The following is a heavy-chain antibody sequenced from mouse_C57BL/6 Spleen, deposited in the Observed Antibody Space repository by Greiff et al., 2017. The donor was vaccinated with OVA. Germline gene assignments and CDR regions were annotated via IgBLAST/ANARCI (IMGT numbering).Heavy chain of an antibody. Sequence: QVQLKESGAELVKPGASVKISCKASGYAFSSYWMNWVKQRPGKGLEWIGQIYPGDGDTNYNGKFKGKATLTADKSSSTAYMQLSSLTSEDSAVYFCARPLITTVVAPLAMDYWGQGTSVTVSS. J-gene: IGHJ4*01. CDR2: IYPGDGDT. CDR3: ARPLITTVVAPLAMDY. V-gene: IGHV1-80*01. CDR1: GYAFSSYW. D-gene: IGHD1-1*01.